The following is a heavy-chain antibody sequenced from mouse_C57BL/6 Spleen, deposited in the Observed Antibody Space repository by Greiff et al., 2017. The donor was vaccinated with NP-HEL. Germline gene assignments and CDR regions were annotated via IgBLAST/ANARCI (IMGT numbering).Heavy chain of an antibody. Sequence: EVKLVESGGGLVQPKGSLKLSCAASGFTFTTYAMHWVRQAPGKGLEWVARIRSKSSNYATYYADSVKDRFTISRDDSQSMIYLQMNNLKTEDTAMYYCVREDDYEAYYYAMDYWGQGTSVTVSS. V-gene: IGHV10-3*01. D-gene: IGHD2-4*01. CDR3: VREDDYEAYYYAMDY. CDR1: GFTFTTYA. CDR2: IRSKSSNYAT. J-gene: IGHJ4*01.